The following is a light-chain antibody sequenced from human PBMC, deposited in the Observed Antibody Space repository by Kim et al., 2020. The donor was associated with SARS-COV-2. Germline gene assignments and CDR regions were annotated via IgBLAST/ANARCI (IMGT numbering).Light chain of an antibody. CDR2: DAS. J-gene: IGKJ5*01. Sequence: EVVLTQSPATLSLSPGERVTLSCRASQSVTGELAWYQQKPGQPPRLLIYDASDRATGIPARFSGSGSGTDFTLTISSLEPGDTAVYYCQQRSRWPITFGQGTRLEIK. V-gene: IGKV3-11*01. CDR1: QSVTGE. CDR3: QQRSRWPIT.